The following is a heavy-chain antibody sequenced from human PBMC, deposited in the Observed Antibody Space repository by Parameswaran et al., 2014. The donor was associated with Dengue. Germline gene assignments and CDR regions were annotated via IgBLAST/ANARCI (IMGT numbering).Heavy chain of an antibody. CDR1: GGSISSGSYY. V-gene: IGHV4-61*02. CDR2: IYTSGST. J-gene: IGHJ6*02. CDR3: ARTTIPYYDFWSGYPYYYYYGMDV. D-gene: IGHD3-3*01. Sequence: ASETLSLTCTVSGGSISSGSYYWSWIRQPAGKGLEWIGRIYTSGSTNYNPSLKSRVTISVDTSKNQFSLKLSSVTAADTAVYYCARTTIPYYDFWSGYPYYYYYGMDVWGQGTRS.